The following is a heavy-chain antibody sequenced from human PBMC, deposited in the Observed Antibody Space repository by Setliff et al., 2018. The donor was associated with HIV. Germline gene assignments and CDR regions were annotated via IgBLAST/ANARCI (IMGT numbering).Heavy chain of an antibody. J-gene: IGHJ6*03. Sequence: SETLSLTCAVFGGSFTDYYWIWIRQPPGKGLEWIGEINHSGSTHYNPSLKSRFIISVDASKNQFSLKVNSMTAADAAVYYCARGARLLAAYSDRWDYFYMAVWGKGTTVTVSS. V-gene: IGHV4-34*01. CDR1: GGSFTDYY. CDR3: ARGARLLAAYSDRWDYFYMAV. D-gene: IGHD1-26*01. CDR2: INHSGST.